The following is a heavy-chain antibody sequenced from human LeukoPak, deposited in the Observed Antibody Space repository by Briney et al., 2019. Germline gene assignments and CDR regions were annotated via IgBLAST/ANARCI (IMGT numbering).Heavy chain of an antibody. D-gene: IGHD3-10*01. Sequence: SVKVSCKASGGTFISYAISWVRQAPGQGLEWMGGIIPIFGTANYAQKFQGRVTITADESTSTAYMELSSLRSEDTAVYYRASMSMVRGVIVYFDYWGQGTLVTVSS. CDR1: GGTFISYA. J-gene: IGHJ4*02. CDR3: ASMSMVRGVIVYFDY. CDR2: IIPIFGTA. V-gene: IGHV1-69*01.